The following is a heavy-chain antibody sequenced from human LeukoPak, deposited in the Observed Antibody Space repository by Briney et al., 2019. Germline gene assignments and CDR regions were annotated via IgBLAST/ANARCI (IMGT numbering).Heavy chain of an antibody. CDR1: GYSFTSYW. J-gene: IGHJ5*02. Sequence: GESPKISCKGSGYSFTSYWISRVRQMPGKGLEWMGRIDPSDSYTNYSPSFQGHVTISADKSISTAYLQWSSLKASDTAMYYCARQEMVRGVISWFDPWGQGTLVTVSS. V-gene: IGHV5-10-1*01. CDR2: IDPSDSYT. CDR3: ARQEMVRGVISWFDP. D-gene: IGHD3-10*01.